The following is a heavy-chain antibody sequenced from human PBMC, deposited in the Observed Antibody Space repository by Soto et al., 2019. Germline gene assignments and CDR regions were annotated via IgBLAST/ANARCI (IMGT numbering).Heavy chain of an antibody. CDR2: ISGSGGST. Sequence: GESLKISCAASGFTFSSYAMSWVRQAPGKGLEWVSAISGSGGSTYYADSVKGRFTISRDNSKNTLYLQMNSLRAEDTAVYYCAKDSSGIRADYYFNYWGQGTLVTVS. CDR1: GFTFSSYA. CDR3: AKDSSGIRADYYFNY. D-gene: IGHD6-25*01. J-gene: IGHJ4*02. V-gene: IGHV3-23*01.